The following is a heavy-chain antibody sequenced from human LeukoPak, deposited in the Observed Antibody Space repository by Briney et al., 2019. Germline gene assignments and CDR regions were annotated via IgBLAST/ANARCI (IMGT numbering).Heavy chain of an antibody. CDR2: IKQDGGLQ. V-gene: IGHV3-7*01. D-gene: IGHD3-9*01. CDR1: GFTFSRYW. J-gene: IGHJ4*02. CDR3: ARAALNYDRLTGYYPQYYFDY. Sequence: PGGSLRLSCAASGFTFSRYWVTWVRQAPGKGLEWVATIKQDGGLQYYVDSVEGRFTISRDNAKNSLSLQMSSLRAEDTAVYYCARAALNYDRLTGYYPQYYFDYWGRGTLVTVSS.